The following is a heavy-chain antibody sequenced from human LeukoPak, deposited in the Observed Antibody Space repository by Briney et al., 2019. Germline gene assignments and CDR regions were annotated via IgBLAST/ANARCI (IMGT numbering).Heavy chain of an antibody. V-gene: IGHV4-39*01. Sequence: MSSETLSLTCTFSGSISSSAYYWGWIRQPPGQGLEWIGSIYYGGSTYYNPSLKSRVTISVDTSKNQFSLKLSSVTAADTAVYYCARRYYDSSGYYIADWYFDLWGRGTLVTVSS. D-gene: IGHD3-22*01. J-gene: IGHJ2*01. CDR1: GSISSSAYY. CDR2: IYYGGST. CDR3: ARRYYDSSGYYIADWYFDL.